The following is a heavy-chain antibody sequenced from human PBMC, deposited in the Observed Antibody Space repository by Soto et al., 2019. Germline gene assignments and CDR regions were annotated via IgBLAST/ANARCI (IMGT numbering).Heavy chain of an antibody. Sequence: EVQLVESGGGLVQPGRSLRLSCAASGFTFDDYAMHWVRQTPGKGLEWVSGISWNSGSIGHADSVKGRFTISRDNXXNALYLQMNSLRAEDTALYYCAKDLAYSSSGNFDYWGQGTLVTVSS. CDR1: GFTFDDYA. J-gene: IGHJ4*02. CDR3: AKDLAYSSSGNFDY. V-gene: IGHV3-9*01. D-gene: IGHD6-13*01. CDR2: ISWNSGSI.